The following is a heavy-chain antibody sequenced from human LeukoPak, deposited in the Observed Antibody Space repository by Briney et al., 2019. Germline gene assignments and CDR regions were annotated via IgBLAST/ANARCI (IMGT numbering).Heavy chain of an antibody. CDR1: GFTFSSYS. D-gene: IGHD6-13*01. V-gene: IGHV3-30*18. Sequence: GGSLSLSCAASGFTFSSYSIHWGRQPPRKGLGLVAVISDDGSNKYYADSVKGRFTISRDNSKNTLYLQMNSLRAEDTAVYYCAKALGIAAAGYFDYWGQGTLVTVSS. CDR3: AKALGIAAAGYFDY. CDR2: ISDDGSNK. J-gene: IGHJ4*02.